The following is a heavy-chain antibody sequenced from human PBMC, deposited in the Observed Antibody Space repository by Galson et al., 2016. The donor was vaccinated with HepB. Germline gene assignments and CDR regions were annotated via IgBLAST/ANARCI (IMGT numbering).Heavy chain of an antibody. J-gene: IGHJ5*02. CDR3: AKCSVDSTGWFNSFDP. Sequence: SLRLSCAASGFTVSSSAMSWVRQAPGKGLEWVSSIRVSGGSTFYADSVKGRFTISTDTSKSTLYLQMSSLRAEDTAVYYCAKCSVDSTGWFNSFDPWGQGTPVIVSS. D-gene: IGHD6-19*01. V-gene: IGHV3-23*01. CDR1: GFTVSSSA. CDR2: IRVSGGST.